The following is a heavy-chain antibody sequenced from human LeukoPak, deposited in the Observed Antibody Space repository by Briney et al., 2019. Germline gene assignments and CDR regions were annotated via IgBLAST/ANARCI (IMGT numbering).Heavy chain of an antibody. CDR2: VSAYNGNT. CDR1: GYTFTSYG. Sequence: ASVNVSCKASGYTFTSYGISWVRQAPGQGLEWMGWVSAYNGNTNYAQKFQGRVTMTTDTPTSTVYMELRSLRSDDTAVYYCGRHDGGSGWPWLGIDYWGQGTLVTVSS. CDR3: GRHDGGSGWPWLGIDY. D-gene: IGHD6-25*01. J-gene: IGHJ4*02. V-gene: IGHV1-18*01.